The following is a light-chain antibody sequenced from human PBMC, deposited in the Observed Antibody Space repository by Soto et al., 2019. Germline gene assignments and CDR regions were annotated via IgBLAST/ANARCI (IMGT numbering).Light chain of an antibody. CDR2: DAS. V-gene: IGKV3-20*01. Sequence: EIVLTQSPATLSLSPGDRATLSCRANQSVRSNLAWYQQKPGQAPRLLIYDASSRATGIPDRFSGSGSGTDFTLTITTLEPEDFAVYYCQQYADSRTFGQGTKVDI. CDR1: QSVRSN. CDR3: QQYADSRT. J-gene: IGKJ1*01.